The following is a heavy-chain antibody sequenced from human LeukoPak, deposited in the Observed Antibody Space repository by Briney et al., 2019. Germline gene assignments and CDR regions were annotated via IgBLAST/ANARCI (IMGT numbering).Heavy chain of an antibody. Sequence: GGSLRLSCAASGFTFSSYAMSWVRQAPGKGLEWVSAISGSGGSTYYADSVKGRFTISRDNSKNTPYLQMNSLRAEDTAVYYCAKARLWFGVFDYWGQGTLVTVSS. CDR1: GFTFSSYA. D-gene: IGHD3-10*01. J-gene: IGHJ4*02. CDR2: ISGSGGST. V-gene: IGHV3-23*01. CDR3: AKARLWFGVFDY.